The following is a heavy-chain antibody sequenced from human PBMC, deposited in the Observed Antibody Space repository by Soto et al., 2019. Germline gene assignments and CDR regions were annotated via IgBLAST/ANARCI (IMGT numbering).Heavy chain of an antibody. D-gene: IGHD1-26*01. CDR3: ASAGGNSRAFDI. V-gene: IGHV4-4*02. CDR2: IYHSGST. Sequence: QMQLQESGPGLVKPSGTLSLTCAVSGGSISSSSWWSWVRQSPGKGLEWIGEIYHSGSTNYNPSLMCRVTLSVDKSKNQFSLKLRSVTAADTAVYYCASAGGNSRAFDIWGQGTMVTVSS. J-gene: IGHJ3*02. CDR1: GGSISSSSW.